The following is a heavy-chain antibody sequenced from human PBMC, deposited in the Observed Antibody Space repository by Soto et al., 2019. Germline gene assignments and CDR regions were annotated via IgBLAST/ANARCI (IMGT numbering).Heavy chain of an antibody. CDR1: SVSNAW. D-gene: IGHD3-22*01. Sequence: SVSNAWMNWVRPAPGKGLEWVGRIKSKTDGGTTDYAAPVKGRFTISRDDSKNTLYLQMNSLKTEDTAVYYCTTFPGGYYDSSGYSPPGFDYWGQGTLVTVSS. CDR2: IKSKTDGGTT. J-gene: IGHJ4*02. V-gene: IGHV3-15*07. CDR3: TTFPGGYYDSSGYSPPGFDY.